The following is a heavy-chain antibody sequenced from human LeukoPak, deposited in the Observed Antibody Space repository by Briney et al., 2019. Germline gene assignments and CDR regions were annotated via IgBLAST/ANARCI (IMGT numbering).Heavy chain of an antibody. D-gene: IGHD1-1*01. CDR1: GGSISSYY. CDR2: FYTSGST. Sequence: SETLSLTCTVSGGSISSYYWSWIRQPAGKGLEWIGRFYTSGSTNYNPSLKSRVTMSVDTSKNQFSLKLTSVTAADTAMYYCARDRYGGTIDYWGQGTLVTVSS. V-gene: IGHV4-4*07. J-gene: IGHJ4*02. CDR3: ARDRYGGTIDY.